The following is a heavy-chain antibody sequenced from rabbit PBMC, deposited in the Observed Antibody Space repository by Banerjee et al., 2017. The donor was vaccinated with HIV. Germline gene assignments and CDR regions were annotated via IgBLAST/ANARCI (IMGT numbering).Heavy chain of an antibody. CDR2: INTSTGNT. CDR1: GFSFSNKYV. CDR3: ARYAYSYDDYGDYWFYFNL. D-gene: IGHD2-1*01. V-gene: IGHV1S45*01. J-gene: IGHJ4*01. Sequence: QEQLVDSGGGLVKPEGSLTLTCKASGFSFSNKYVMCWVRQAPGKGLEWIACINTSTGNTVYASWAKGRFTISRTSSTTVTLQMNSLTAVDRATYFCARYAYSYDDYGDYWFYFNLWGPGTLVTVS.